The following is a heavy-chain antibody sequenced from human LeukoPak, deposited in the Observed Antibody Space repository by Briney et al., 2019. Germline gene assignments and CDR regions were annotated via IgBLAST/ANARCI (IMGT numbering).Heavy chain of an antibody. CDR3: ARVGNPNFDPRVDFDI. V-gene: IGHV1-18*04. D-gene: IGHD3-9*01. CDR1: GYTFTSYG. CDR2: ISAYNGNT. J-gene: IGHJ3*02. Sequence: GASVKVSCKASGYTFTSYGISWVRQAPGQGLEWMGWISAYNGNTNYAQKLQGRVTMTTDTSTSTAYMELRSLRSDDTAVYYCARVGNPNFDPRVDFDIWGQGTMVTVSS.